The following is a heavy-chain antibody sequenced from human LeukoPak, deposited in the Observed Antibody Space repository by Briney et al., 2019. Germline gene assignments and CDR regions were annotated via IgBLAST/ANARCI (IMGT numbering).Heavy chain of an antibody. CDR2: ISGSGGTT. J-gene: IGHJ4*02. Sequence: GGSLRLSCAASGFTFRTYAMSWVRQAPGKGLEWVSAISGSGGTTYYADSVKGRFTISRDNSKNTLYLQMNSLRAEGTAVYYCAKLVYDSSGTSTGGDYWGQGTLVTVSS. CDR3: AKLVYDSSGTSTGGDY. CDR1: GFTFRTYA. D-gene: IGHD3-22*01. V-gene: IGHV3-23*01.